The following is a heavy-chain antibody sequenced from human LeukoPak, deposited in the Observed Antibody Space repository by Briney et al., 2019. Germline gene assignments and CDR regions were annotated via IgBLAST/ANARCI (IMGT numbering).Heavy chain of an antibody. D-gene: IGHD6-6*01. CDR2: ISGSGGST. V-gene: IGHV3-23*01. J-gene: IGHJ4*02. CDR3: AKDHLAARLEYYFAY. CDR1: GFTFSSYA. Sequence: GGSLRLSCAASGFTFSSYAMSWVRQAPGKGLEWVSAISGSGGSTYYADSVKGRFTISRDNSKNTLYLQMNSLRAEDTAVYYYAKDHLAARLEYYFAYWGQGTLVTVSS.